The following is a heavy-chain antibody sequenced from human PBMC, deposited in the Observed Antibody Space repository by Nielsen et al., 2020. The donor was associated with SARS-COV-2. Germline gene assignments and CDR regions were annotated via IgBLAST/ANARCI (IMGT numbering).Heavy chain of an antibody. CDR2: IDWDDDK. CDR3: ARTHYDILTGYYREFDY. Sequence: SGPTLVKPTQTLTLTCTFSGFSLSTSGMCVSWIRQPPGKALEWLARIDWDDDKYYSTSLKTRLTISKDTSKNQVVLTMTNMDPVDTATYYCARTHYDILTGYYREFDYWGQGTLVTVSS. CDR1: GFSLSTSGMC. D-gene: IGHD3-9*01. V-gene: IGHV2-70*11. J-gene: IGHJ4*02.